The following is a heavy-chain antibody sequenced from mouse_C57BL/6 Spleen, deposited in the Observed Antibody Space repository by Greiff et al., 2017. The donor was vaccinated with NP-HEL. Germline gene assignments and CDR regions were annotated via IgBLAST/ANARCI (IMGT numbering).Heavy chain of an antibody. Sequence: EVMLVESGGGLVKPGGSLKLSCAASGFTFSSYAMSWVRQPPEKRLEWVATISDGGSYTYYPDNVKGRFTISRDNAKNNLYLQMSHLKSEDTAMYYCARARYYGYYAMDYWGQGTSVTVSS. CDR3: ARARYYGYYAMDY. CDR2: ISDGGSYT. V-gene: IGHV5-4*03. D-gene: IGHD1-1*01. J-gene: IGHJ4*01. CDR1: GFTFSSYA.